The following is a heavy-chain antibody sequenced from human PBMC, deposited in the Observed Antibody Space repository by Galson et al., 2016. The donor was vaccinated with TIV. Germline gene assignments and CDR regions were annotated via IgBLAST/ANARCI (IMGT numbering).Heavy chain of an antibody. J-gene: IGHJ4*02. V-gene: IGHV2-70*11. CDR3: ARISGYYDSSGHYIPRSFDY. CDR2: IDWDDDK. Sequence: PALVKPTQTVTLTCTFSGFSLNTDGMCVNWIRQPPGKALEWLARIDWDDDKSYTSSLKTRLTISKDTSKNQVVLTMTNMDPVDTATYYCARISGYYDSSGHYIPRSFDYWGQGTPLTVSS. D-gene: IGHD3-22*01. CDR1: GFSLNTDGMC.